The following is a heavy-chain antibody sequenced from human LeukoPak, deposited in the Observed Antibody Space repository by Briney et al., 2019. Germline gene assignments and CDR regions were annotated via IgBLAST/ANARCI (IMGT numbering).Heavy chain of an antibody. CDR1: GFTFSTHA. J-gene: IGHJ6*03. CDR2: ISGPGGTT. D-gene: IGHD4-23*01. Sequence: GGSLRLSCVVSGFTFSTHAMTWVRHAPGKGLERVSDISGPGGTTYYAASVKGRFTISRDNSKNTLFLQMNSLRAEDTAVYYCARDPGVRRVHYMDVWGKGTTVIVSS. V-gene: IGHV3-23*01. CDR3: ARDPGVRRVHYMDV.